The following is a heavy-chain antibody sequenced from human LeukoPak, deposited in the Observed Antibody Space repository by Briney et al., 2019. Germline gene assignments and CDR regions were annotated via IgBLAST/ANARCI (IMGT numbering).Heavy chain of an antibody. CDR2: INPNSGGT. D-gene: IGHD2-2*01. Sequence: ASVKVSCKASGYTFTGYYMHWVRQAPGQGLEWMGWINPNSGGTNYVQKFQGRVTMTRDTSISTAYMELSRLRSDDTAVYYCARDLYCSSTSCISERIPDYWGQGTLVTVSS. CDR3: ARDLYCSSTSCISERIPDY. V-gene: IGHV1-2*02. J-gene: IGHJ4*02. CDR1: GYTFTGYY.